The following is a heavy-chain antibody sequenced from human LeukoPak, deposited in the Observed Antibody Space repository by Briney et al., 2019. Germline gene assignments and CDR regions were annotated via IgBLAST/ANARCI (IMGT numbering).Heavy chain of an antibody. CDR2: ISGSGGST. J-gene: IGHJ4*02. Sequence: PGGSLRLSCEGTGFTFGDYFMTWIRQAPGKGLEWVSAISGSGGSTYYADSVKGRFTISRDNSKNTLYLQMNSLRAEDTAVYYCAKETVGAINFDYWGQGTLVTVSS. D-gene: IGHD1-26*01. V-gene: IGHV3-23*01. CDR1: GFTFGDYF. CDR3: AKETVGAINFDY.